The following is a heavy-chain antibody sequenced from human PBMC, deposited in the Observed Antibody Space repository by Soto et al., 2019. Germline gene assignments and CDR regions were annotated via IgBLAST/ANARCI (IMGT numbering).Heavy chain of an antibody. CDR3: AREERYYGSGSSFDY. Sequence: GGSLRLSCAASGFTFSSYSMNWVRQAPGKGLEWVSSISSSSSYIYYADSVKGRFTISRDNAKNSLYLQMNSLRAEDTAVYCCAREERYYGSGSSFDYWGQGTLVTVSS. CDR1: GFTFSSYS. CDR2: ISSSSSYI. J-gene: IGHJ4*02. V-gene: IGHV3-21*01. D-gene: IGHD3-10*01.